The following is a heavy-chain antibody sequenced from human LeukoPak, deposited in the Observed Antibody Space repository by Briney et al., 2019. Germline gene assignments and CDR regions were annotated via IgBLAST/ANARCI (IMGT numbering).Heavy chain of an antibody. CDR3: AKDTGGRGLNNMDV. CDR2: ISDSGGDT. CDR1: GFTFSKYA. Sequence: QPGGSLRLSCAASGFTFSKYAMSWVRQAPGEGLEWVSGISDSGGDTYYVDSVRGRFTISRDNSRNTLHLQMNNLRGEDTAVYYCAKDTGGRGLNNMDVWGKGTTVTVSS. J-gene: IGHJ6*03. V-gene: IGHV3-23*01. D-gene: IGHD2-8*02.